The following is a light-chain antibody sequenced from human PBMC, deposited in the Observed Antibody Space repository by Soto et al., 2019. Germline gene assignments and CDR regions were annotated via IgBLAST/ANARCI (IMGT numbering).Light chain of an antibody. Sequence: IVMTHSPATLSVSPGEGATLSCRASQSVNSNLAWYQQKPGQAPRLLIYGASTRATGIPARFSGSGSGTEFTLTISTLQSEDFAVYYCQQYNTWTPETFCQGTKVDIK. V-gene: IGKV3-15*01. J-gene: IGKJ1*01. CDR2: GAS. CDR3: QQYNTWTPET. CDR1: QSVNSN.